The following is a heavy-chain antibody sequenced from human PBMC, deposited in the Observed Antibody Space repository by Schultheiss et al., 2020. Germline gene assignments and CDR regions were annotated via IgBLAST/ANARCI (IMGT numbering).Heavy chain of an antibody. CDR1: GGTFSSYT. V-gene: IGHV1-18*01. CDR2: IGAYT. J-gene: IGHJ6*02. D-gene: IGHD1-26*01. CDR3: ARAVGATSGRYYGMDV. Sequence: ASVKVSCKASGGTFSSYTISWVRQAPGQGLEWMGWIGAYTDYAQKLQGRVTMTTDTSTSTAYMELRSLRSDDTAFYYCARAVGATSGRYYGMDVWGQGTTVTVSS.